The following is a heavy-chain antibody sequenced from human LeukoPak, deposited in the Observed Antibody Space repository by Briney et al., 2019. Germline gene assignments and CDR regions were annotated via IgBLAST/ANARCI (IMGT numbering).Heavy chain of an antibody. Sequence: HSGGSLRLSCAATGFTFSTYAMSWVRQAPGKGLEWVSAISGTGDSTYYADSMKGRFTISRDNSKNTLYLQMNSLRAEDTAVYYCAKPYDTSGNYWAPFDYWGQGTLVTVSS. V-gene: IGHV3-23*01. D-gene: IGHD3-22*01. CDR3: AKPYDTSGNYWAPFDY. J-gene: IGHJ4*02. CDR2: ISGTGDST. CDR1: GFTFSTYA.